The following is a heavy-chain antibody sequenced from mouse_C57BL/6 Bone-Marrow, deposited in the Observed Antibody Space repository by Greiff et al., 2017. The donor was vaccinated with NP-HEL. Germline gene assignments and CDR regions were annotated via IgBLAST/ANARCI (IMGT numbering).Heavy chain of an antibody. CDR3: ARGWYYAMDY. Sequence: VQLQQSGAELARPGASVKLSCKASGYTFTSYGISWVKQRTGQGLEWIGEISPRSGNTYYNEKFKGKATLTADKSSSTAYMELRSLTSEDSAVYFCARGWYYAMDYWGQGTSVTVSS. CDR2: ISPRSGNT. V-gene: IGHV1-81*01. CDR1: GYTFTSYG. D-gene: IGHD3-3*01. J-gene: IGHJ4*01.